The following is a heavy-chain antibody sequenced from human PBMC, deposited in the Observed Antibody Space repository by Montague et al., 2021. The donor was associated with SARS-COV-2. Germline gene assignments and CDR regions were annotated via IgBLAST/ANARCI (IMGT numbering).Heavy chain of an antibody. V-gene: IGHV3-48*03. CDR3: ASRAPTRIVLMVYAIGGYFDY. J-gene: IGHJ4*02. D-gene: IGHD2-8*01. CDR1: GFTFSSYE. Sequence: SLRLSCAASGFTFSSYEMNWVRQAPGKGPEWVSYISSTGSTIFYADSVKGRFTISRDNAKNSLYLQMNSLRAEDTAVYYCASRAPTRIVLMVYAIGGYFDYWGQGTLVTVSS. CDR2: ISSTGSTI.